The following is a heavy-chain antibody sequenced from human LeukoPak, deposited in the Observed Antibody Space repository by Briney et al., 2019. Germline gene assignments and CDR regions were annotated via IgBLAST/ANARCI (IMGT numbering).Heavy chain of an antibody. V-gene: IGHV3-48*02. J-gene: IGHJ4*02. CDR1: GFTFSSYS. CDR3: AREGSYYFDC. CDR2: ITSSSSTI. Sequence: PGGSLSLFCAASGFTFSSYSMNCVRQAPGKGLEWVSYITSSSSTIYYADCVKGRFTISRDNAKNSLYLQMNSQRDEDTAVCYCAREGSYYFDCWGQGTLVTVSS.